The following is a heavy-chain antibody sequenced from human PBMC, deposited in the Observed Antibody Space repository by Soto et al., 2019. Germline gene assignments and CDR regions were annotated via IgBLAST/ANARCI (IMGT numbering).Heavy chain of an antibody. D-gene: IGHD3-9*01. CDR1: GFTFSSYG. Sequence: PGGSLRLSCAASGFTFSSYGMHWVRQAPGKGLEWVAVISYDGSNKYYADSVKGRFTISRDNSKNTLYLQMNSLRAEDTAVYYCAKVVPMQSPKYYDILTGYTEPHDAFDIWGQGTMVTVS. J-gene: IGHJ3*02. CDR2: ISYDGSNK. CDR3: AKVVPMQSPKYYDILTGYTEPHDAFDI. V-gene: IGHV3-30*18.